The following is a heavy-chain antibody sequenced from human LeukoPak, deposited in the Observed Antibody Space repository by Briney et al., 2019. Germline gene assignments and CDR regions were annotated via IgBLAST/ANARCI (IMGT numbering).Heavy chain of an antibody. CDR3: ARVATGTYRFDP. V-gene: IGHV1-69*01. J-gene: IGHJ5*02. Sequence: VRVSYKASQAPFSTYALTGVRQAPGQGLKWLWGFIPLFVTAHYAQKVQGRVTITADESTSTAYMELSSLRPEDTGVYYCARVATGTYRFDPGAQGTLVPVSS. D-gene: IGHD1-1*01. CDR2: FIPLFVTA. CDR1: QAPFSTYA.